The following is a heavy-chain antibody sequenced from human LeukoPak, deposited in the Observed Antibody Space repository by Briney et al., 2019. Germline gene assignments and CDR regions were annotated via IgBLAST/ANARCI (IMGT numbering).Heavy chain of an antibody. V-gene: IGHV3-43*02. D-gene: IGHD3-22*01. CDR3: SSMIVVVITSRKAFDI. CDR2: ISGDGGST. J-gene: IGHJ3*02. Sequence: GGSLRLSCAASGFTFDDYAMHWVRQAPGKGLEWVSLISGDGGSTYYADSVKGRFTISRDNSKNSLYLQMNSLRTEDTALYYCSSMIVVVITSRKAFDIWGQGTMVTVSS. CDR1: GFTFDDYA.